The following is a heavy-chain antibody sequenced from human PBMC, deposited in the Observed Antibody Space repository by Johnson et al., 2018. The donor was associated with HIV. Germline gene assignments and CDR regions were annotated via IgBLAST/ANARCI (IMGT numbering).Heavy chain of an antibody. J-gene: IGHJ3*02. CDR3: ATGGGSSTRGDPFDI. CDR2: ISYDGSIK. D-gene: IGHD1-14*01. Sequence: QVQLVESGGGVVQPGRSLRLSCAASGFTFSSYAMHWVRQAPGKGLEWVAVISYDGSIKYYADSVKGRFTISRDNSKNTLYLQMNSQRAEDTAVYYCATGGGSSTRGDPFDIWGQGTLVTVSS. V-gene: IGHV3-30*04. CDR1: GFTFSSYA.